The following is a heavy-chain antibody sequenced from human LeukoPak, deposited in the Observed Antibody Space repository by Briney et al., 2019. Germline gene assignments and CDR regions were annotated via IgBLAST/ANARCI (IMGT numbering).Heavy chain of an antibody. Sequence: ASVKVSCKASGGTFSSYAISWVRQAPGQGLEWMGGIIPIFGTANYAQKFQGRVTITADESTSTAYMELSSLRSEDTAVYYCARNDYVWGSHWAIMGYWGQGTLVTVSS. CDR1: GGTFSSYA. CDR3: ARNDYVWGSHWAIMGY. J-gene: IGHJ4*02. CDR2: IIPIFGTA. V-gene: IGHV1-69*13. D-gene: IGHD3-16*01.